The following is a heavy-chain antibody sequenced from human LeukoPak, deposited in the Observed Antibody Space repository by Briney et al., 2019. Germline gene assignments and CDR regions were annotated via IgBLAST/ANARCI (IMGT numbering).Heavy chain of an antibody. CDR2: TYYRSQWYN. J-gene: IGHJ4*02. CDR3: ARDAPGQSYFDY. CDR1: VGIVSGDRAV. V-gene: IGHV6-1*01. D-gene: IGHD2-2*01. Sequence: SQTLSLTWAIPVGIVSGDRAVWNWIRQSPSRGLEWLGRTYYRSQWYNDYAESVKGRITVSPDTSKNQFSLQLKSVTPEDTAVYYCARDAPGQSYFDYWGQGTLVTVSS.